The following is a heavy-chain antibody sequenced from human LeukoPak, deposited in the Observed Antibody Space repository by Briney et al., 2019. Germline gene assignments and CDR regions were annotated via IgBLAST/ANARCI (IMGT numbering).Heavy chain of an antibody. V-gene: IGHV3-74*01. D-gene: IGHD2-15*01. CDR3: ARALVAGVTLNALDI. Sequence: PGASLGLSCAASGFSFSSYWMHWVRQAPGKGLVWVARIQYDGSTTNYADSVKGRFTISRDNAKKTLYVQMNSLRAEDTAVYYCARALVAGVTLNALDIWGRGTMVTVSS. CDR1: GFSFSSYW. J-gene: IGHJ3*02. CDR2: IQYDGSTT.